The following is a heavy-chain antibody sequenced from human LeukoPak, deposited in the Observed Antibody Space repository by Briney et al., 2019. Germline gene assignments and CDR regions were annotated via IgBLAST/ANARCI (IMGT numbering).Heavy chain of an antibody. CDR1: GGSISSGGYY. D-gene: IGHD3-10*01. J-gene: IGHJ4*02. Sequence: SQTLSLTCTVSGGSISSGGYYWSWIRQHPGKGLEWIGHIYYSGSTYYNPSLKSRVTISVDTSKNQFSLKLSSVTASDTAVYYCARDPYGSIDYWGQGTLVTVSS. CDR3: ARDPYGSIDY. CDR2: IYYSGST. V-gene: IGHV4-31*03.